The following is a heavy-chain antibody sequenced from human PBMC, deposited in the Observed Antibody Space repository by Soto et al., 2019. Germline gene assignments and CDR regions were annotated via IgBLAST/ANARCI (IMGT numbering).Heavy chain of an antibody. CDR2: ISGSDGST. D-gene: IGHD6-19*01. CDR1: GFTFSSYA. CDR3: ARHSSGWDFDY. J-gene: IGHJ4*02. Sequence: EVQLLESGGGLVQPGGSLRLSCAASGFTFSSYAMSWVRQAPGKGLEWVSVISGSDGSTYYADSVKGRFTISRDNSKNTLYLQMNSLRAEDTAVYYCARHSSGWDFDYWGQGTLVTVSS. V-gene: IGHV3-23*01.